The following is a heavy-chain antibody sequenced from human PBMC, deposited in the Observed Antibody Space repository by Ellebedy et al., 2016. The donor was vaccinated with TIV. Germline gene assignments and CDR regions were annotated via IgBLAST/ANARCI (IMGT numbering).Heavy chain of an antibody. CDR2: TYYRSKWYN. Sequence: SQTLSLTCAISGDSVSSKSAAWTWLRQSPWRGLECLGRTYYRSKWYNENAVSVKSRITINPDTSKNQFSLQLNSVTPEDTAVYYCARHVAREGYNRWGQGTLVTVSS. CDR3: ARHVAREGYNR. V-gene: IGHV6-1*01. J-gene: IGHJ4*02. CDR1: GDSVSSKSAA. D-gene: IGHD5-24*01.